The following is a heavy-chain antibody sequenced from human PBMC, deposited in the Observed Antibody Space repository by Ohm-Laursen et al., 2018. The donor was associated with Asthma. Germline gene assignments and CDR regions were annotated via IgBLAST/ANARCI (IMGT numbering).Heavy chain of an antibody. CDR2: INHSGST. Sequence: TLSLTCAVYGGSFSGYYWSWIRQPPGKGLEWIGEINHSGSTNYNPSLKSRVTISVDTSKNQFSLKLSSVTAADTAVYYCAKDSGAVLYYYYGMDVWGQGTTVTVSS. CDR1: GGSFSGYY. J-gene: IGHJ6*02. CDR3: AKDSGAVLYYYYGMDV. V-gene: IGHV4-34*01.